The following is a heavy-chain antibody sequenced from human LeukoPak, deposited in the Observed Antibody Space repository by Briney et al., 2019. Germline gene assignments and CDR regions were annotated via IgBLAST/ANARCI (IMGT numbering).Heavy chain of an antibody. J-gene: IGHJ3*02. V-gene: IGHV3-30-3*01. D-gene: IGHD2-21*01. Sequence: QPGRSLRLSCAASGFTFSTYFMHWVRQAPGKGLEWVADIASDGSHTFYVESVKGRFTISRDNSKNTLYLQVNSLRAEDTAVYFCARERQDTILHSGAFDIWGQGTMVTVSS. CDR1: GFTFSTYF. CDR3: ARERQDTILHSGAFDI. CDR2: IASDGSHT.